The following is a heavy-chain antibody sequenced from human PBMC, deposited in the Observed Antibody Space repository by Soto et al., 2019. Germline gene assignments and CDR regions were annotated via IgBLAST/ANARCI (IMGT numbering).Heavy chain of an antibody. CDR1: GGSFSGYY. V-gene: IGHV4-34*01. Sequence: SETLSLTCAVYGGSFSGYYWSWIRQPPGKGLEWIGEINHSGSTNYNPSLKSRVTISVDTSKNQFSLKLNSVTAADTALYYCARGYCTNGVCYSLDVWGKGTTVTVSS. CDR3: ARGYCTNGVCYSLDV. D-gene: IGHD2-8*01. CDR2: INHSGST. J-gene: IGHJ6*04.